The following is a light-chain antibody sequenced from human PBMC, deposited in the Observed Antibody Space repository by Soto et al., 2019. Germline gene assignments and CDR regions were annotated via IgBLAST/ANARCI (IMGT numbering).Light chain of an antibody. V-gene: IGKV3-11*01. Sequence: EIVLTQSPATLSLSPGERATLSCRASQAVSDYLAWYHQKPGQAPGLLIYDASKRATGIPARFSGSGSGTDFTLTISSLEPEDFAVYYCQQRSSGITFGQGTRLEIK. CDR2: DAS. CDR1: QAVSDY. J-gene: IGKJ5*01. CDR3: QQRSSGIT.